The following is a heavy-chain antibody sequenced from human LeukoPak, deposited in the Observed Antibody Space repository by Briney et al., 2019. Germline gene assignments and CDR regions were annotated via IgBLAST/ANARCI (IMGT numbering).Heavy chain of an antibody. CDR3: GRENRGAFDI. CDR1: GFTFSSYW. V-gene: IGHV3-74*03. J-gene: IGHJ3*02. CDR2: INSDGSST. Sequence: GGSLRLSCAASGFTFSSYWMDWVRQAPGKGLGWVSRINSDGSSTTNADSVKGRFTISRDNGKNTLYLQMNSLSAEDTAMYYCGRENRGAFDIWGQGTMVAVSS. D-gene: IGHD3-10*01.